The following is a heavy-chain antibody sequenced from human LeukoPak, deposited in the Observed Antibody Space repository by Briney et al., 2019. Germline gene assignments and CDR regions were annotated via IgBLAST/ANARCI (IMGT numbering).Heavy chain of an antibody. CDR1: GDTFSSYT. Sequence: SVKVSCKASGDTFSSYTITWVRQAPGQGLEWMGKIIPISGTTNYAQKFQGRVTFTADESTSTAYMELSSLRSEDTALYYCARKLRLGGNWFDPWGQGTLVTVSS. V-gene: IGHV1-69*13. J-gene: IGHJ5*02. CDR2: IIPISGTT. CDR3: ARKLRLGGNWFDP. D-gene: IGHD1-26*01.